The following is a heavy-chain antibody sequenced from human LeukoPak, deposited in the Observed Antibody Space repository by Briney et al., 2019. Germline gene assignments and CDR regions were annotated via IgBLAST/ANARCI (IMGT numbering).Heavy chain of an antibody. V-gene: IGHV1-18*01. J-gene: IGHJ6*03. CDR3: AREWAYSYGSIYYYYYMDV. D-gene: IGHD5-18*01. CDR2: ISAYNGNT. CDR1: GYTFTSYG. Sequence: GASVKVSCKASGYTFTSYGISWVRQAPGQGLEWMGWISAYNGNTNYAQKLQGRVTMTTDTSTSTAYMELRSLRSDDTAVYYCAREWAYSYGSIYYYYYMDVWGKGTTVTVSS.